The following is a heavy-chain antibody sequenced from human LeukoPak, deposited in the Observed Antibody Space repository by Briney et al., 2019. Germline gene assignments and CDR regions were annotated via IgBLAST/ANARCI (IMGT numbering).Heavy chain of an antibody. Sequence: GGSLRLSCAASGFTFSNYWMHWVRQAPGKGLVWVSRINSDGRSTKYAGSVKGRFTTSRDNAKNTLYLQMNSLRAEDTAVYYCVRDRAVSPVPPDAFDMWGQGTMVTVAS. J-gene: IGHJ3*02. CDR1: GFTFSNYW. D-gene: IGHD4-17*01. CDR3: VRDRAVSPVPPDAFDM. CDR2: INSDGRST. V-gene: IGHV3-74*01.